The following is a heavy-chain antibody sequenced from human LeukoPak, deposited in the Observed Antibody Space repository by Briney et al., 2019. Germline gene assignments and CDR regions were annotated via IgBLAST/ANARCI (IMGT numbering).Heavy chain of an antibody. CDR1: GGSFSDYY. V-gene: IGHV4-34*01. J-gene: IGHJ3*02. CDR2: ITHSGST. Sequence: ASETLSLTCAVYGGSFSDYYWSWIRQSPGKGLAWIAEITHSGSTNYNPSLKSRVTISVDTSKNQFSLKLSSLTAADTAVYYCARHKGRHSTIWYDGRGAFDIWGQGTMVTVSS. D-gene: IGHD6-13*01. CDR3: ARHKGRHSTIWYDGRGAFDI.